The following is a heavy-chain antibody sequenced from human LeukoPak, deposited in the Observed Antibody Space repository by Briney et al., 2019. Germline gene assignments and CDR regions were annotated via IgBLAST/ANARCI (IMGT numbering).Heavy chain of an antibody. J-gene: IGHJ5*02. V-gene: IGHV1-2*02. CDR2: INPNSGGT. CDR3: HGVWQLPARDWFDP. CDR1: GYTFTGYY. D-gene: IGHD6-6*01. Sequence: ASVKVSCKASGYTFTGYYMHWVRQAPGQGLEWMGWINPNSGGTNYAQKFQGRVTMTRDTSISTAYMELSRLRSDDTAAYYCHGVWQLPARDWFDPWGQGTLVTVSS.